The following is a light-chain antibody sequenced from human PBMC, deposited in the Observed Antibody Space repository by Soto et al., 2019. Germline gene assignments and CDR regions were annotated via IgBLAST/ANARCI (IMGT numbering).Light chain of an antibody. CDR3: QQLSSYPIT. CDR2: AAS. CDR1: QGISCY. Sequence: DIQLTQSPSFLSASVGDRFTITCRASQGISCYLAWYQQKPGKAPKLLIYAASTLQSGVPSRFSGSGSGTEFTLTISSLQPEDFATYYCQQLSSYPITFGQGTRLEIK. J-gene: IGKJ5*01. V-gene: IGKV1-9*01.